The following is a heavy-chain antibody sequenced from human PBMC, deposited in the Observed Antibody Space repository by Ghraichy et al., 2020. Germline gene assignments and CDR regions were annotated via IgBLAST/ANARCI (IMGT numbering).Heavy chain of an antibody. V-gene: IGHV3-23*01. D-gene: IGHD2-21*02. Sequence: GGSLRLSCAASGFTFSNYAMSWVRQAPGKGLEWVSAIRGSGGNTYYADSVKGRFTISRDNSKNTLYLQMNSLRAEDTAVYYCAKDRRGGLAYCGGDCYFSDYWGQGTLVTVSS. CDR2: IRGSGGNT. CDR3: AKDRRGGLAYCGGDCYFSDY. CDR1: GFTFSNYA. J-gene: IGHJ4*02.